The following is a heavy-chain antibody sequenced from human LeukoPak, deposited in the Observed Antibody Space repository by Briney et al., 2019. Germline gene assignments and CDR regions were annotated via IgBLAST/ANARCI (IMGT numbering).Heavy chain of an antibody. J-gene: IGHJ4*02. V-gene: IGHV4-31*03. CDR1: GGSISSGGYY. CDR2: IYYSGST. CDR3: AREIRYGLRYFDWTTNETDY. Sequence: SETLSLTCTVSGGSISSGGYYWSWIRQHPGKGLEWIGYIYYSGSTYYNPSLKSRVTISVDTSKNQFSLKLSSVTAADTAVYYCAREIRYGLRYFDWTTNETDYWGQGTLVTVSS. D-gene: IGHD3-9*01.